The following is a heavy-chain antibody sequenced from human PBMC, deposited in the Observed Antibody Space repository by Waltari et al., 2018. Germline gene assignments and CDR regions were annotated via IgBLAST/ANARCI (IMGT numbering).Heavy chain of an antibody. Sequence: QVQLQESGPGLVKPSETLSLTCTVSGGSISSHYWSWIRPPPGKGLEWIGYIYYSGSTNYNPSLKSRVTISVDTSKNQFSLKLSSVTAADTAVYYCARLPSGSYYDAFDIWGQGTMVTVSS. CDR2: IYYSGST. CDR1: GGSISSHY. J-gene: IGHJ3*02. CDR3: ARLPSGSYYDAFDI. D-gene: IGHD1-26*01. V-gene: IGHV4-59*11.